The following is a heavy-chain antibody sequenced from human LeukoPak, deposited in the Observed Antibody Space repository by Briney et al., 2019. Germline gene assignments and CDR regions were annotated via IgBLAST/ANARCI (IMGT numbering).Heavy chain of an antibody. Sequence: GGSLRLSCAASGFIFSSYTMSWVRQAPGKGLEWVSGISDRGSTTYYADSVKGRFTISRDNSKSTLYLQMNSLRAEDTAVYYCAKEGFALGLFDPWGQGTLVTVSS. CDR2: ISDRGSTT. CDR1: GFIFSSYT. J-gene: IGHJ5*02. V-gene: IGHV3-23*01. CDR3: AKEGFALGLFDP. D-gene: IGHD2-21*01.